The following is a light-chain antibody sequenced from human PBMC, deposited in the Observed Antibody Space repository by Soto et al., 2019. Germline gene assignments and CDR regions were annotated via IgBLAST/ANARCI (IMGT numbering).Light chain of an antibody. CDR2: KAT. Sequence: DFQMTQSPSTLSASVGDGVTITCRASQSIGSGLAWYQRQPGKAPKLLIYKATNLQRGVSSRFSGSGSGTDFSLTISSLQPADSATHYCQQYHDFQYTFGQGTKLEI. J-gene: IGKJ2*01. CDR1: QSIGSG. V-gene: IGKV1-5*03. CDR3: QQYHDFQYT.